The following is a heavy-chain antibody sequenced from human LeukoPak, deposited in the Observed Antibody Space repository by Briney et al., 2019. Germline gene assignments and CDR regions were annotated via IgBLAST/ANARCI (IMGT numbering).Heavy chain of an antibody. Sequence: PGGSLRFSCAASGFTFDYAMHWVRQAPGKGLEWISGISWNSDSKGYADSVKGRFTISRDNSKNTLYLQMNSLRAEDTAVYYCAKSPRYSGPPDDYWGQGTLVTVSS. J-gene: IGHJ4*02. CDR3: AKSPRYSGPPDDY. CDR1: GFTFDYA. V-gene: IGHV3-9*01. D-gene: IGHD1-14*01. CDR2: ISWNSDSK.